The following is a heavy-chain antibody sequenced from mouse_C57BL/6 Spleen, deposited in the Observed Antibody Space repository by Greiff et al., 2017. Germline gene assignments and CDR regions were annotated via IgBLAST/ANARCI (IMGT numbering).Heavy chain of an antibody. CDR3: TTGTKCYFDY. Sequence: EVHLVESGAELVRPGASVKLSCTASGFNITDYYMHWVKQRPEQGLEWIGRIDPADGDTEYAQKFQGKATMTADTSSNTAYLQLSSLTAEDTAVYYWTTGTKCYFDYWGQGTTLTVSS. V-gene: IGHV14-1*01. J-gene: IGHJ2*01. D-gene: IGHD1-3*01. CDR2: IDPADGDT. CDR1: GFNITDYY.